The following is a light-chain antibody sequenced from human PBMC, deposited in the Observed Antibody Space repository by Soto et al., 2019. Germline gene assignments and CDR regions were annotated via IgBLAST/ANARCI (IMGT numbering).Light chain of an antibody. J-gene: IGLJ2*01. Sequence: QSVLTQLPSVSGAPGERVTISCTGSSSDIGAGYRVRWYQQVPGTAPKLLIYDNTNRPSGVSVRFSGSKSGTSASLAISGLQSEDEADYYCQSFDKYLSAVVFGVGTKVTVL. V-gene: IGLV1-40*01. CDR3: QSFDKYLSAVV. CDR1: SSDIGAGYR. CDR2: DNT.